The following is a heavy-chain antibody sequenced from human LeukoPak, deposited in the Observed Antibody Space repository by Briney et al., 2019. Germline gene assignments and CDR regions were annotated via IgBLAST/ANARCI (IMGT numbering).Heavy chain of an antibody. D-gene: IGHD5-12*01. J-gene: IGHJ4*02. CDR2: IFYSEST. CDR3: ASSLATVKFSSY. CDR1: GGSIGSSSYY. V-gene: IGHV4-39*01. Sequence: KPSETLSLTCTVSGGSIGSSSYYWGWIRQPPGKGLEWIGTIFYSESTYSNPSLKSRVTISVDTSKNQFSLKLSSVTAADTAVYYCASSLATVKFSSYWGQGTLVTVSS.